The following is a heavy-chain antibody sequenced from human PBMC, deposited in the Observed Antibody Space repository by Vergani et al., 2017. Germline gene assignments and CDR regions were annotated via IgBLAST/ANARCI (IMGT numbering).Heavy chain of an antibody. D-gene: IGHD6-13*01. CDR3: ARDLIAADNWFDP. CDR2: ISYDGSNK. J-gene: IGHJ5*02. CDR1: GFTFSSYG. Sequence: QVQLVESGGGVVQPGRSLRLSCAASGFTFSSYGMHWVRQAPGKGLEWVAVISYDGSNKYYADSVKGRFTISRDNSKNTLYLQMNSLRAEDTAVYYCARDLIAADNWFDPWGQGTLVTVSS. V-gene: IGHV3-30*03.